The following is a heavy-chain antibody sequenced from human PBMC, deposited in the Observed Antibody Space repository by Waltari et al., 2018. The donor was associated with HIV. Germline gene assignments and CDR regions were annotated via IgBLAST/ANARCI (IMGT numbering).Heavy chain of an antibody. CDR2: IIPIFGTA. CDR3: AIQLDTKLLYYFDY. V-gene: IGHV1-69*01. D-gene: IGHD2-15*01. CDR1: GGTFSSYA. J-gene: IGHJ4*02. Sequence: QVQLVQSGAEVKKPGSSVKVSCKASGGTFSSYAISWVRQAPGQGLEWMGGIIPIFGTANYAQKFQGRVTITADESTSTAYMELSSLRSEDTAVYYCAIQLDTKLLYYFDYWGQGTLVTVSS.